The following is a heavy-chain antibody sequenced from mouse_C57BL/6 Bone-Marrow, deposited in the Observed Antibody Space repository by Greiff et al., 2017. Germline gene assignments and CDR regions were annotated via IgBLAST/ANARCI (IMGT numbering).Heavy chain of an antibody. CDR2: IRNKANGYTT. V-gene: IGHV7-3*01. Sequence: EEQLVESGGGLVQPGGSLSLSCAASGFTFTDYYMSWVRQPPGKALEWLGFIRNKANGYTTEYSASVKGRFTISRDNSQSILYLQMNALRAEDSATYYCARYTSYAFYAMDYWGQGTSVTVSS. CDR1: GFTFTDYY. J-gene: IGHJ4*01. CDR3: ARYTSYAFYAMDY. D-gene: IGHD6-5*01.